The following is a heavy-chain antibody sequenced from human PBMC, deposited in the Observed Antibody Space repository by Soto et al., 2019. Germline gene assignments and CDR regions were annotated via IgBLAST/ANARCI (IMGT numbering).Heavy chain of an antibody. CDR3: AREGAYYDSSGYQTRALDI. V-gene: IGHV4-31*03. CDR1: GGSISSGGYY. Sequence: SETLSLTCTVSGGSISSGGYYWSWIRQHPGKGLEWIGYIYYSGSTYYNPSLKSRVTISVDTSKNQFSLKLSSVTAADTAVYYCAREGAYYDSSGYQTRALDIWGQGTMVTVSS. D-gene: IGHD3-22*01. CDR2: IYYSGST. J-gene: IGHJ3*02.